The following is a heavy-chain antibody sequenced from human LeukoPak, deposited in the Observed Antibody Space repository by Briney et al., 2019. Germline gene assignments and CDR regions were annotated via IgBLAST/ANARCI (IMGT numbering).Heavy chain of an antibody. V-gene: IGHV3-33*01. CDR3: ARVGYCSGGSCYYIDY. CDR1: GFTFSSYG. CDR2: IWYDGSNK. D-gene: IGHD2-15*01. Sequence: GRSLRLSCAASGFTFSSYGMHWVRQAPGKGLEWVAVIWYDGSNKYYADSVKGRFTISRDNSKSTLYLQMNSLRAEDTAVYYCARVGYCSGGSCYYIDYWGQGTLVTVSS. J-gene: IGHJ4*02.